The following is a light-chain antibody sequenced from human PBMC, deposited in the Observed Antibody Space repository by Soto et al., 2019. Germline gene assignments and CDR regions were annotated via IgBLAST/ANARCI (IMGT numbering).Light chain of an antibody. CDR3: QQYGDRTRT. CDR1: QYIGRA. Sequence: EIVVTQSPATLSVSPWDKATRSCRASQYIGRAVAWYHKRSGQAPRLLIFDASIRVPTTPARLSGSVYGTEFTITISSMEYEDFEVYLCQQYGDRTRTFGHGTKVDI. V-gene: IGKV3-15*01. CDR2: DAS. J-gene: IGKJ1*01.